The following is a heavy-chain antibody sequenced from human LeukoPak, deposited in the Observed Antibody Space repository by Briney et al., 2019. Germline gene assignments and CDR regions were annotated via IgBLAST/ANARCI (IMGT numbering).Heavy chain of an antibody. CDR2: ISGSTSTI. J-gene: IGHJ4*02. CDR1: GFTFSGYG. V-gene: IGHV3-48*02. D-gene: IGHD5-12*01. Sequence: GGSLRLSCAASGFTFSGYGMHWVRQAPGKGLEWVSYISGSTSTIYYADSVKGRFTISRDNAKNSLYLQMNSLRDEDTAVYYCARDPVATSRFDYWGQGTLVTVSS. CDR3: ARDPVATSRFDY.